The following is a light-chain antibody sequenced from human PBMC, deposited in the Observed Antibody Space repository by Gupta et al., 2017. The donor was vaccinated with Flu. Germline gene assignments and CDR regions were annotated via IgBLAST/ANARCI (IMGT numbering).Light chain of an antibody. Sequence: PSSLAASVGDRVTIRCRASERVSTYLDWYQQKPGKAPNLLIFGASSMQSGVPSRFSGSGSGTDFTLIISGVQPEDSGTYYCQQSNITPRTFGQGTKVEI. J-gene: IGKJ1*01. V-gene: IGKV1-39*01. CDR2: GAS. CDR1: ERVSTY. CDR3: QQSNITPRT.